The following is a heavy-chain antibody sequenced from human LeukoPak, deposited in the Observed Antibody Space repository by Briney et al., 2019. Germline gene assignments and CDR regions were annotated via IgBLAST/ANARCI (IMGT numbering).Heavy chain of an antibody. CDR1: GGSISSGGYY. J-gene: IGHJ6*02. Sequence: SETLSLTCTVSGGSISSGGYYWSWIRQHPGKGLEWIGYIYYSGSTYYNPSLKSRVTISVDTSKNQFSLKLSSVTAADTAVYYCAGGMGHISRWVTEPAYYGMDVWGHGTTVTVSS. V-gene: IGHV4-31*03. CDR3: AGGMGHISRWVTEPAYYGMDV. D-gene: IGHD1-14*01. CDR2: IYYSGST.